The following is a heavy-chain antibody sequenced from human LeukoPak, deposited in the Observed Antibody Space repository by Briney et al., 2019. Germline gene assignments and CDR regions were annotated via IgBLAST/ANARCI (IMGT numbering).Heavy chain of an antibody. CDR3: GRKAVDCGANSCYSIDY. CDR1: GGSFSSEA. V-gene: IGHV1-69*05. Sequence: SVKVSCKAFGGSFSSEAISWVRQAPGQGLEWMGGIIPIFGTANYAQKFQGRVTITTDESTSTAYMEVSSLRSEDTAVYYCGRKAVDCGANSCYSIDYWGQGTLVTVSS. D-gene: IGHD2-15*01. J-gene: IGHJ4*02. CDR2: IIPIFGTA.